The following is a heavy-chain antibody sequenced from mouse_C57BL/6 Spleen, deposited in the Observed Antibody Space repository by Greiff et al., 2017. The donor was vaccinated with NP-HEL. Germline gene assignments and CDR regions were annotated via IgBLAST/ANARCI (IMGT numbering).Heavy chain of an antibody. Sequence: EVQLQQSGAELVRPGASVKLSCTASGFNIKDYYMHWVKQRPEQGLEWIGRIDPEDGDTEYAPKFQGKATMTADTSSNTAYLQLSSLTSEDTAVYYCTGGNYSNPFDYWGQGTTLTVSS. D-gene: IGHD2-5*01. CDR1: GFNIKDYY. CDR2: IDPEDGDT. CDR3: TGGNYSNPFDY. J-gene: IGHJ2*01. V-gene: IGHV14-1*01.